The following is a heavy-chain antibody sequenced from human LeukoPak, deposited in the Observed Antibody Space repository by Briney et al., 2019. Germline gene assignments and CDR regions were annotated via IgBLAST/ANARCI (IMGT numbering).Heavy chain of an antibody. D-gene: IGHD5-18*01. J-gene: IGHJ5*02. CDR1: GGSFSGYY. CDR2: INHSGST. Sequence: SESLSLTCAVYGGSFSGYYWSWIRQPPGKGLEWIGEINHSGSTNYNPSLKSRVTISLDTSKNQFSLKLSSVTAADTAVYYCARGRTAMVPWGQGTLVTVSS. CDR3: ARGRTAMVP. V-gene: IGHV4-34*01.